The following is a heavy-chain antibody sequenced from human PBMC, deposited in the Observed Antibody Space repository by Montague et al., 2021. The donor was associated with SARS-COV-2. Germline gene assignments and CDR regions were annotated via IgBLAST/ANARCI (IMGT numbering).Heavy chain of an antibody. CDR1: GLTFSSYD. CDR2: IAKDASWT. D-gene: IGHD4/OR15-4a*01. J-gene: IGHJ4*02. CDR3: LYPYGASPL. Sequence: SLRLSCAASGLTFSSYDMTWVRQAPGKGLETVSYIAKDASWTGYADSVKGRFTVSRDNSRNTLFLQLNSLRDEDTAVYYCLYPYGASPLWGQGTLVTVSS. V-gene: IGHV3-23*03.